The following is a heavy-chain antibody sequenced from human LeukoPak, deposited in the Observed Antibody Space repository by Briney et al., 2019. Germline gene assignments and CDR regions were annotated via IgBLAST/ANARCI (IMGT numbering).Heavy chain of an antibody. V-gene: IGHV3-11*06. D-gene: IGHD1-7*01. Sequence: GGSLRLSCAASGFTFSDYYMSWIRQAPGKGLEWVSYIGSSSSYTNYADSVKGRFTISRDSAKNSLYLQMNSLRAEDTAVYYCARGRPGTVSLCDYWGQGTLVTVSS. CDR3: ARGRPGTVSLCDY. CDR2: IGSSSSYT. J-gene: IGHJ4*02. CDR1: GFTFSDYY.